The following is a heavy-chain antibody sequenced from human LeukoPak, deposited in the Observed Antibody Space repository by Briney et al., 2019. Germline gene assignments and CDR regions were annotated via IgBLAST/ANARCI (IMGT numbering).Heavy chain of an antibody. J-gene: IGHJ4*02. CDR3: ARHGSGRYYPAEGRVDY. Sequence: ASVKVSCKAFGYGFTSYYIHRVRQAPGQGLEWMGIINPSVGGTTYARKFQGRVTMTRDTSTSTVYMELSSLRSEDTAVYYCARHGSGRYYPAEGRVDYWGQGTLVTVSS. CDR2: INPSVGGT. V-gene: IGHV1-46*03. D-gene: IGHD3-10*01. CDR1: GYGFTSYY.